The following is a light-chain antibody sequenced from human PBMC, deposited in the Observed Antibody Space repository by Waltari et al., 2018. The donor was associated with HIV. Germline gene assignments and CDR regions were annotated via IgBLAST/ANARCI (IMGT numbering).Light chain of an antibody. V-gene: IGKV3-15*01. CDR2: GAS. CDR3: RQYNNLPPYT. CDR1: QSVRSN. J-gene: IGKJ2*01. Sequence: EIVMTQSPATLSVSPGERATLSCRASQSVRSNLAWYQQKPGQAPRLLIYGASSRATGIPARFSGSGSGTEFTLTISSLQSEDFAVYYCRQYNNLPPYTFGQGTKLEI.